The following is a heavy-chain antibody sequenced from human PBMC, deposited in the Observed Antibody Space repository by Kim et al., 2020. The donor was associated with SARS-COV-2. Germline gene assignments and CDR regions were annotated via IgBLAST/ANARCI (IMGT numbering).Heavy chain of an antibody. V-gene: IGHV4-39*01. J-gene: IGHJ4*02. D-gene: IGHD6-13*01. Sequence: SETLSLTCTVSGGSISSSSYYWGWIRQPPGKGLEWIGSIYYSGSTYYNPSLKSRVTISVDTSKNQFSLKLSSVTAADTAVYYCARQGAPAAAEVYFDYWGQGTLVTVSS. CDR3: ARQGAPAAAEVYFDY. CDR1: GGSISSSSYY. CDR2: IYYSGST.